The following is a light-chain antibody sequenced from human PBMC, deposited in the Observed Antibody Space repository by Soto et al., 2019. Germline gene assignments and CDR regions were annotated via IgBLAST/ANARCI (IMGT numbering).Light chain of an antibody. CDR2: EVR. CDR3: SSHGGSNNFYV. J-gene: IGLJ1*01. Sequence: QSALTQPASVSGSLGQSITISCTGSNRDIGAYNLVSWYQQYPDTAPKLIIYEVRNRPSGVSYRFTGSRSGNTASLTISALQADDESTFYCSSHGGSNNFYVFGTGTKVTVL. V-gene: IGLV2-14*01. CDR1: NRDIGAYNL.